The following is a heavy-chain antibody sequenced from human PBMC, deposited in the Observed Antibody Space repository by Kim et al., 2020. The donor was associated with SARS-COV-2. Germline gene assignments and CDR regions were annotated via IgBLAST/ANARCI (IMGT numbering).Heavy chain of an antibody. J-gene: IGHJ6*02. CDR2: TGTTDNT. V-gene: IGHV3-13*04. Sequence: GGSLRLSCVGSGFSFSRFDMSWVRQRPGKGLEWVAATGTTDNTFYSVSAKGRFSVSREDATSSFYLQMNSLTAGDTAVYYCARSNAADRFRLDVWGQGTTVIVSS. CDR3: ARSNAADRFRLDV. CDR1: GFSFSRFD. D-gene: IGHD6-13*01.